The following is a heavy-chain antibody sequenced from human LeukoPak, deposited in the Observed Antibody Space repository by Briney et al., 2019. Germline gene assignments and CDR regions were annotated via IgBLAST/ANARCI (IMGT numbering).Heavy chain of an antibody. D-gene: IGHD6-13*01. CDR3: AKDREQQLVRGTFDY. CDR1: GFTFSSYG. CDR2: ISYDGSNK. J-gene: IGHJ4*02. V-gene: IGHV3-30*18. Sequence: PGGSLRLSCAASGFTFSSYGMHWVRQAPGKGLEWVAVISYDGSNKYYADSVKGRFTISRDNSKNTLYLQMNSLRAEDTAVYYCAKDREQQLVRGTFDYWGQGTLVTVSS.